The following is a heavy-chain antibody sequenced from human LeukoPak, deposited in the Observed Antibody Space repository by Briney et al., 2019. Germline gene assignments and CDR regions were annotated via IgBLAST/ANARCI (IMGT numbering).Heavy chain of an antibody. CDR1: GGSISGSF. D-gene: IGHD2-15*01. J-gene: IGHJ4*02. V-gene: IGHV4-59*12. CDR2: VYYSGST. CDR3: ARAPGAALD. Sequence: PSETLSLTCTVSGGSISGSFWSWIRQPPGKGLEWIGYVYYSGSTTYSPSLKSRVTISVDTSRNQFFLKMNSVTAADTAVYYCARAPGAALDWGQGTLVTVSS.